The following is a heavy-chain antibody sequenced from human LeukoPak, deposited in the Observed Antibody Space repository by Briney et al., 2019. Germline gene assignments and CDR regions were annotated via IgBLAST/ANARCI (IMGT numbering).Heavy chain of an antibody. CDR2: ISYDGSNK. J-gene: IGHJ1*01. CDR1: GFTFSSYA. Sequence: GGSLRLSCAASGFTFSSYAMHWVRQAPGKGLEWVAVISYDGSNKYYADSVKGRFTISRDNSKNTLYLQMNSLRAEDTAVYYCACRSYRGDFQHWGQGTLVTVSS. V-gene: IGHV3-30*04. D-gene: IGHD3-10*01. CDR3: ACRSYRGDFQH.